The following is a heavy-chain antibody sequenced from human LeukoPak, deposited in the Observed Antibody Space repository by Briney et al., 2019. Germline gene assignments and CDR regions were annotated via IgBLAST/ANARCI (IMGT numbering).Heavy chain of an antibody. D-gene: IGHD4-17*01. V-gene: IGHV4-61*01. Sequence: KASETLSLTCTVSGVSVSGGSYYWSCIRQPPGRGLEWSGYIYYSGSPNYNPPLKSRLTISLDPSKNQFSLKLSSVTAPDTAVYYCATESFLTNTVTTPHEDFGGQRPLVRLST. J-gene: IGHJ4*02. CDR1: GVSVSGGSYY. CDR3: ATESFLTNTVTTPHEDF. CDR2: IYYSGSP.